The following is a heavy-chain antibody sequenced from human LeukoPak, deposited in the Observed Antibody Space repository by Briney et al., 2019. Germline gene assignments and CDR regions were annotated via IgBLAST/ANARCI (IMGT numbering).Heavy chain of an antibody. J-gene: IGHJ4*02. CDR1: GFTFSDYS. CDR2: ISSSGNYI. CDR3: ARGGINVDTAMVTLHY. Sequence: GGSLRLSCTASGFTFSDYSMNWVRPAPGKGLEWVSSISSSGNYIYYADSMKGRFTISRDNAKNSLYLQMNSLRAEDTAVYYCARGGINVDTAMVTLHYWGQGTLVTVSS. D-gene: IGHD5-18*01. V-gene: IGHV3-21*01.